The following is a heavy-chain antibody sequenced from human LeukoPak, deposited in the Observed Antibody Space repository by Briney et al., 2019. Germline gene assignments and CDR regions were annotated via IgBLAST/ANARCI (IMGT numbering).Heavy chain of an antibody. CDR2: INSDGSAT. Sequence: GGSLRLSCAVSGFNFSTYWIHWVRQAPGKGPVWVSLINSDGSATTYGDSAKGRFTVSRDNDKNTVFLEMNSLKVEDTAVYYCARGTAVTAGIDYWGQGTLATVSS. J-gene: IGHJ4*02. V-gene: IGHV3-74*03. D-gene: IGHD6-13*01. CDR3: ARGTAVTAGIDY. CDR1: GFNFSTYW.